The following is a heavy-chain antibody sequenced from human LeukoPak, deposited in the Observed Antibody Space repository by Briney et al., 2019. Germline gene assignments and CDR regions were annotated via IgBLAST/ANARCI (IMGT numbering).Heavy chain of an antibody. J-gene: IGHJ5*02. V-gene: IGHV3-64*02. CDR2: ISSNGGST. CDR3: AKVGEPGIAVEGWFDP. CDR1: GFIFSIYA. D-gene: IGHD6-19*01. Sequence: GGSLRLSCAASGFIFSIYAMHWVRQAPGKGLEYVSAISSNGGSTNYADSVKGRFTISRDNSKNTLYLQMNSLRAEDTAVYYCAKVGEPGIAVEGWFDPWGQGTLVTVSS.